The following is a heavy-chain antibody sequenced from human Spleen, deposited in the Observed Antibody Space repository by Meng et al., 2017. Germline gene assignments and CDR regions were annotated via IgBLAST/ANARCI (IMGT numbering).Heavy chain of an antibody. CDR2: INHSGST. D-gene: IGHD6-19*01. V-gene: IGHV4-34*01. CDR3: ATKRQWLLPFDY. J-gene: IGHJ4*02. Sequence: QSVARLLEPSETLSPPLGATGASVSGCYWSCVRQPPGQGLELIGDINHSGSTNYNPSLKSRLTISIDTSKNQFSLKLSSVTSADTAVYYCATKRQWLLPFDYWGQGTLVTVSS. CDR1: GASVSGCY.